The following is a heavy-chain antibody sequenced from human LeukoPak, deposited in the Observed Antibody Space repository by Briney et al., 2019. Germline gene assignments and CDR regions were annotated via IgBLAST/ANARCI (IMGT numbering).Heavy chain of an antibody. CDR3: ARDIGKSIAAAGTLDAFDI. D-gene: IGHD6-13*01. J-gene: IGHJ3*02. Sequence: ASVKVSCKASGYTFTSYGISWVRQAPGQGLEWMGWISAYNGNTNYAQKLQGRVTMTTDTSTSTAYMELRSLRSDDTAVYYCARDIGKSIAAAGTLDAFDIWGQGTMVTVSS. V-gene: IGHV1-18*01. CDR1: GYTFTSYG. CDR2: ISAYNGNT.